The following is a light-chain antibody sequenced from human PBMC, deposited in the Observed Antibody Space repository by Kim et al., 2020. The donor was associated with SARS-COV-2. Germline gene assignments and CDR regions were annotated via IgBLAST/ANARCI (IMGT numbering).Light chain of an antibody. CDR1: QSGESGY. CDR3: QHYDSSGYT. V-gene: IGKV3-20*01. J-gene: IGKJ2*01. CDR2: GAS. Sequence: VLTQSPGTLSLSPGERATLSCRASQSGESGYLAWFQQKPGQAPRLLIRGASNRATGIPDRFSGSGSETDFTLTISRLEPEDFAVYYCQHYDSSGYTFGQGTKLEI.